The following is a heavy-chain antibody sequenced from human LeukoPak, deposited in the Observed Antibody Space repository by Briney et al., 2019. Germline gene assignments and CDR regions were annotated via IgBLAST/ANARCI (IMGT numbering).Heavy chain of an antibody. CDR2: IYASGTT. CDR1: GYSISSYY. Sequence: WESLSLTCTVSGYSISSYYWSWIRQPAGGGLEWVGRIYASGTTNYNPALTSRVTMSVDTSKNEFSLNLSSVTAADTAVFYCARQGMGDHRVFDYWGEGTLVTVSS. D-gene: IGHD2-21*02. J-gene: IGHJ4*02. CDR3: ARQGMGDHRVFDY. V-gene: IGHV4-4*07.